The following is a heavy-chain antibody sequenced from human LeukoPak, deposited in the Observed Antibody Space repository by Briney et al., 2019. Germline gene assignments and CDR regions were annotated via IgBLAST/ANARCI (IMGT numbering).Heavy chain of an antibody. J-gene: IGHJ6*02. CDR2: IGTTGDT. Sequence: GGSLRLPCAASGFAFSNYDFHWVRQVTGKRLEWVSGIGTTGDTYYPASVKGRFTISRENARNSLYLQMNSLRAGDTAVYYCVRVNWLHYSGMDVWGQGTTVTVSS. D-gene: IGHD5-12*01. V-gene: IGHV3-13*01. CDR1: GFAFSNYD. CDR3: VRVNWLHYSGMDV.